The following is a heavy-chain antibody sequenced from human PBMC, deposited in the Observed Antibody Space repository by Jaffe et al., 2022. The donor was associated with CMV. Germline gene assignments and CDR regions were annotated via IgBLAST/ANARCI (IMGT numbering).Heavy chain of an antibody. J-gene: IGHJ6*02. CDR3: VRMRGYHLDV. CDR2: ISSRASTI. D-gene: IGHD5-12*01. V-gene: IGHV3-11*01. Sequence: QVQLVESGGGLVKPGGSLRLSCAASGFTFSDYYMSWIRQAPGKGLEWVSYISSRASTIYHADSVKGRFTISRDNAKNLMDLQMNSLRAEDTAVYYCVRMRGYHLDVWGQGTTVTVSS. CDR1: GFTFSDYY.